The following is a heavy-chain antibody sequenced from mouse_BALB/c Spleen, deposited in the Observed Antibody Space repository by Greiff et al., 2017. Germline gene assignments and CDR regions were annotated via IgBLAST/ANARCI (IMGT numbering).Heavy chain of an antibody. Sequence: EVMLVESGGGLVKPGGSLKLSCAASGFTFSSYAMSWVRQSPEKRLEWVAEISSGGSYTYYPDTVTGRFTISRDNAKNTLYLEMSSLRSEDTAMYYCAILTGTYYYAMDYWGQGTSVTVSS. V-gene: IGHV5-9-4*01. J-gene: IGHJ4*01. D-gene: IGHD4-1*01. CDR1: GFTFSSYA. CDR2: ISSGGSYT. CDR3: AILTGTYYYAMDY.